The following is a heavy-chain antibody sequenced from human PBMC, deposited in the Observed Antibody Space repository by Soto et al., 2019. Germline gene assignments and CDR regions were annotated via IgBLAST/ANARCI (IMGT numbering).Heavy chain of an antibody. CDR1: GFTFSSYS. V-gene: IGHV3-21*01. Sequence: LRLSCAASGFTFSSYSMNWVRQAPGKGLEWVSSISSSSSYIYYADSVKGRFTISRDNAKNSLYLQMNSLRAEDTAVYYCARARTGYSSSYGMDVWGQGTTVTVSS. CDR2: ISSSSSYI. J-gene: IGHJ6*02. D-gene: IGHD6-13*01. CDR3: ARARTGYSSSYGMDV.